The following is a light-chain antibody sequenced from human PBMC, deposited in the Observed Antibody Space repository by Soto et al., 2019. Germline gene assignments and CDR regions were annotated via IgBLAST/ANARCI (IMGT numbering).Light chain of an antibody. Sequence: QSVLTQPPSVSAAPGQKVTISCSGASSNVGNNYVSWHQQLPGTAPKLLIYDNTKRPSGIPARFSGSKSGTSATLDITGLQTGDEADYYCGTWDSSLSVVLFGGGTKLTVL. CDR2: DNT. CDR3: GTWDSSLSVVL. J-gene: IGLJ2*01. V-gene: IGLV1-51*01. CDR1: SSNVGNNY.